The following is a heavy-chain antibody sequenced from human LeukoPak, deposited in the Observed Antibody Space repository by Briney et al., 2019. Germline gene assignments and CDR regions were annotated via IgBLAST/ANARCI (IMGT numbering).Heavy chain of an antibody. CDR1: GYSISSGYY. V-gene: IGHV4-38-2*02. CDR2: IYHSGST. CDR3: ARVGWYSSSWYPRWFDP. J-gene: IGHJ5*02. D-gene: IGHD6-13*01. Sequence: SETLSLTCTVSGYSISSGYYWGWIRQPPGKGLEWIGSIYHSGSTYYNPSLKSRVTISVDTSKNQFSLKLSSVTAADTAVYYCARVGWYSSSWYPRWFDPWGQGTLVTVSS.